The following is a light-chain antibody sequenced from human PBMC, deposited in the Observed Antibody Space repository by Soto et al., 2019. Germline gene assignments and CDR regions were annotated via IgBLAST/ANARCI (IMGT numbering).Light chain of an antibody. CDR1: KSSNNY. CDR3: QPSYSSFGLT. Sequence: DIPMTQSPSSLSASVGDRVTITCRASKSSNNYLHWYQQKPGKAPKLLIDAASNLQSGVPSRFGGSGSGTNFTLTISSLQPEDFATYYCQPSYSSFGLTFGGGTKVEIK. CDR2: AAS. V-gene: IGKV1-39*01. J-gene: IGKJ4*01.